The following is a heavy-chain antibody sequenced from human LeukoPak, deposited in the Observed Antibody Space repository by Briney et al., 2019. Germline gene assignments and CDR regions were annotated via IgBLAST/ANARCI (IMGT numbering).Heavy chain of an antibody. J-gene: IGHJ4*02. CDR3: ARRKPDSSGWYYYFDY. CDR1: GGSISSYY. CDR2: IYYSGSN. D-gene: IGHD6-19*01. V-gene: IGHV4-59*08. Sequence: SETLSLTCTVSGGSISSYYSSWIRHPPGKGLECIVYIYYSGSNNYNTSLKSRVNISVDTSKNQFSLKLSSVTAADTAVYYCARRKPDSSGWYYYFDYWGQGTLVTVSS.